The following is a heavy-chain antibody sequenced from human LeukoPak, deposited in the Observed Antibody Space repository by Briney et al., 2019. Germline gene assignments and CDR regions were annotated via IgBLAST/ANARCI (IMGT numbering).Heavy chain of an antibody. CDR1: GGSISISSYY. CDR3: ARDLGYGDPNRGIDAFDI. V-gene: IGHV4-39*02. D-gene: IGHD4-17*01. J-gene: IGHJ3*02. Sequence: SETLSLTCTVSGGSISISSYYWDWMRQPPGKGLEWIGSIHYSGSTYYNPSLKSRVTISVDTSKNHFSLKLSSVTAADTAVYYCARDLGYGDPNRGIDAFDIWGQGTMVTVSS. CDR2: IHYSGST.